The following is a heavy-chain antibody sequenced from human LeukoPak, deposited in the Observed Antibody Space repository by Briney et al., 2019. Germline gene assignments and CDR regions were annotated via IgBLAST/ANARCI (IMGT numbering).Heavy chain of an antibody. V-gene: IGHV4-34*01. D-gene: IGHD3-9*01. Sequence: SETLSLTCAVYGGSFSGYYWSWIRQPPGKGLEWIGEINHSGSTNYNPSLKSRVTISVDTSKNQFSLKLSSVTAADTAVYYCARGPKSPLRYFDWFPSLYYYYGMDVWGQGTTVTVSS. J-gene: IGHJ6*02. CDR1: GGSFSGYY. CDR2: INHSGST. CDR3: ARGPKSPLRYFDWFPSLYYYYGMDV.